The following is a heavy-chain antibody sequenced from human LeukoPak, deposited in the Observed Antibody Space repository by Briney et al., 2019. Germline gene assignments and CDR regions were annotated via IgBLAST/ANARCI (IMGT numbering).Heavy chain of an antibody. J-gene: IGHJ6*02. CDR3: ATAPLRIAAAGLYYYYGMDV. D-gene: IGHD6-13*01. V-gene: IGHV1-24*01. CDR1: GYTLTELS. Sequence: ASVKVSCKVSGYTLTELSMHWVRQAPGKGLEWMGGFDPEDGETIYAQKFQGRVTMTEDTSTDTAYMELSSLRSEDTAVYYCATAPLRIAAAGLYYYYGMDVWGQGTTVAVSS. CDR2: FDPEDGET.